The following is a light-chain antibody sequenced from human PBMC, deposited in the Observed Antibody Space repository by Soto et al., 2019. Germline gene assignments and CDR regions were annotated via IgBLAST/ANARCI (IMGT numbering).Light chain of an antibody. CDR3: QQYESPPPR. Sequence: DIQMTQSPSSLTASVGDRVTITCQASQGINNYLNWYQQKSGKPPKLLIYDASNLEAGVPSRFSGSGSGTDFILSITSLQPEDVATYYCQQYESPPPRFGPGTTVEIK. J-gene: IGKJ3*01. CDR2: DAS. CDR1: QGINNY. V-gene: IGKV1-33*01.